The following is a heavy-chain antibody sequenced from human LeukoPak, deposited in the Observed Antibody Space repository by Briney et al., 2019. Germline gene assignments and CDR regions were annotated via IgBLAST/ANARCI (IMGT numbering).Heavy chain of an antibody. J-gene: IGHJ6*04. D-gene: IGHD1-26*01. Sequence: PGEXLRLSCAASGFSLSTYGIHWVRQTPGGGPEWLTYIRFDGTRKYYATSVKGRFSISRDNSANTAYLHMSSLRPEDTALYYCARTPYSGSSLQYYHLDAWGKGTTVTVSS. CDR2: IRFDGTRK. CDR1: GFSLSTYG. V-gene: IGHV3-30*02. CDR3: ARTPYSGSSLQYYHLDA.